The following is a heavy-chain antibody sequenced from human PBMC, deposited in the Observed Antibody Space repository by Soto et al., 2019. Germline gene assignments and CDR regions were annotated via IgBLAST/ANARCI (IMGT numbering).Heavy chain of an antibody. Sequence: PGGSLRLSSAASGFTFSSYGMHWVRQAPGKGLEWVAVISYDGSNKYYADSVKGRFTISRDNSKNTLFLHMNSLRAEDTAVYYCAKGNHYDSSGYYYHRPFDYWGQGTLVTVSS. D-gene: IGHD3-22*01. CDR1: GFTFSSYG. CDR3: AKGNHYDSSGYYYHRPFDY. CDR2: ISYDGSNK. V-gene: IGHV3-30*18. J-gene: IGHJ4*02.